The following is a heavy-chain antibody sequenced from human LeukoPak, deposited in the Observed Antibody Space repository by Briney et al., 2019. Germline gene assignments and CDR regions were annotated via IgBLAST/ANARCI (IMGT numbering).Heavy chain of an antibody. CDR1: GNSISSGDNY. CDR3: ARTVTTRLFYFDY. J-gene: IGHJ4*02. CDR2: IYTSGST. D-gene: IGHD4-11*01. V-gene: IGHV4-61*02. Sequence: SQTLSLTCTVSGNSISSGDNYWSWIRQPAGKGLEWIGRIYTSGSTNYNPSLKSRVTISGDTSKNQFSLRLSSVTAADTAVYYCARTVTTRLFYFDYWGQGSLVTVSS.